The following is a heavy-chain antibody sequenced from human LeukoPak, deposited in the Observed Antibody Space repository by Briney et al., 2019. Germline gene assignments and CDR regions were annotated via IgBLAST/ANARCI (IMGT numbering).Heavy chain of an antibody. CDR1: GGSISSSGFY. Sequence: PSETLSLTCTVSGGSISSSGFYWGWIRQPPGKGLEWIGSIYYSGSTYYNPSLKSRVTISVDTSKNQFSLNLTSVTAADTAVYYCARQGGSYRVDVWGKGTTVTVSS. D-gene: IGHD1-26*01. CDR3: ARQGGSYRVDV. J-gene: IGHJ6*04. V-gene: IGHV4-39*01. CDR2: IYYSGST.